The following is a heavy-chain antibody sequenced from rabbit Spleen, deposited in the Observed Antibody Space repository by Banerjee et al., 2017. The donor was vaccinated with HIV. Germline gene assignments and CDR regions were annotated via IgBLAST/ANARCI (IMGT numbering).Heavy chain of an antibody. D-gene: IGHD7-1*01. CDR2: IYADSSTFT. CDR3: ARDTGTSFSSYGMDL. Sequence: QSLEESGGDLVKPGASLTLTCTASGFSFSSSYWICWVRQAPGKGLEWIACIYADSSTFTYYASWAKGRFTISKISSTTVTLQMTSLTAADTATYFCARDTGTSFSSYGMDLWGQGTIVTVS. CDR1: GFSFSSSYW. J-gene: IGHJ6*01. V-gene: IGHV1S40*01.